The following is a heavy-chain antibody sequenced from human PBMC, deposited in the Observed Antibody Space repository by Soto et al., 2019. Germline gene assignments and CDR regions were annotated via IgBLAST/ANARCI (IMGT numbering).Heavy chain of an antibody. CDR1: GFTFSSYA. Sequence: GGSLRLSCAASGFTFSSYAMHWVRQAPGKGLEWVAVISYDGSNKYYADSVKSRFTISRDNSKNTLYLQMNSLRAEDTAVYYCARDGGIAARHYYGMDVWGQGTTVTVSS. CDR2: ISYDGSNK. V-gene: IGHV3-30-3*01. CDR3: ARDGGIAARHYYGMDV. J-gene: IGHJ6*02. D-gene: IGHD6-6*01.